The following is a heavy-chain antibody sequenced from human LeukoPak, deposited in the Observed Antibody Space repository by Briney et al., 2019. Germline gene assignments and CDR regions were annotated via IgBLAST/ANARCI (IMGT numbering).Heavy chain of an antibody. V-gene: IGHV3-23*01. CDR2: ISGSGGST. Sequence: GGSLRLSCAASGFTFSSYGMSWVRQAPGKGLEWVSAISGSGGSTYYADSVKGRFTISRDNSKNTLYLQMNSLRAEDSAVYYYAKDLSGYGPYWYFDLWGRGTLVTVSS. J-gene: IGHJ2*01. CDR1: GFTFSSYG. D-gene: IGHD6-25*01. CDR3: AKDLSGYGPYWYFDL.